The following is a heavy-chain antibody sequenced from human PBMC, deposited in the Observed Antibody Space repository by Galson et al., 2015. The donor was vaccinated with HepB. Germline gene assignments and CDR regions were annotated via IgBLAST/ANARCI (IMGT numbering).Heavy chain of an antibody. D-gene: IGHD1-26*01. CDR1: GYSFTSYW. Sequence: QSGAEVKKPGESLKISCKGSGYSFTSYWIGWVRQMPGKGLEWMGIIYPGDSDTRYSPSFQGQVTISADKSISTAYLQWSSLKASDTAMYYCARRIEGVWSGGYYFDYWGQGTLVTVSS. CDR2: IYPGDSDT. CDR3: ARRIEGVWSGGYYFDY. V-gene: IGHV5-51*01. J-gene: IGHJ4*02.